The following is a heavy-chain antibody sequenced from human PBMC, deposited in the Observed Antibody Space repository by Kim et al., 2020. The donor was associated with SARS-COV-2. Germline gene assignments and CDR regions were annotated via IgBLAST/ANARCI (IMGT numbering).Heavy chain of an antibody. J-gene: IGHJ4*02. CDR3: ARRITVAGAGFDY. CDR1: GFTFSSSW. Sequence: GGSLRLSCAASGFTFSSSWMDWVRQAPGEGLIWVSRINSAGSNTKYADCVKGRFTISRDNAKNMLYLQMNSLRAEDSAVYYCARRITVAGAGFDYWGQGTLVTVSA. V-gene: IGHV3-74*03. D-gene: IGHD6-19*01. CDR2: INSAGSNT.